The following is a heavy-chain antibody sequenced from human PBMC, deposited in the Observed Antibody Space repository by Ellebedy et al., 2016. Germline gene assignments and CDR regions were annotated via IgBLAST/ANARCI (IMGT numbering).Heavy chain of an antibody. CDR3: VRRGAEVNIFDY. CDR1: GGSLSTTTYF. D-gene: IGHD1-26*01. Sequence: SETLSLTCTVSGGSLSTTTYFWTWIRQPPGKGLEWIGNVYYSGTTYYNPSLKSRLNISIDPSKNQFSLTLNSVTATDTAVYYCVRRGAEVNIFDYWGQGTLVTVSS. V-gene: IGHV4-39*01. CDR2: VYYSGTT. J-gene: IGHJ4*02.